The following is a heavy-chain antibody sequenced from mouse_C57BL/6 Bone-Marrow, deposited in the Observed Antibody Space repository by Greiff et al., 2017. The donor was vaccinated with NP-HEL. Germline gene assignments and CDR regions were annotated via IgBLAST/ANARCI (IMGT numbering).Heavy chain of an antibody. CDR3: ARQGDYYYAMDY. Sequence: EVQVVESGGGLVKPGGSLKLSCAASGFTFSSYTMSWVRQTPEKRLEWVATISGGGGNTYYPDSVKGRFNISRDNAKNTLDLQMSSLRSEDTALYYCARQGDYYYAMDYWGQGTSVTVSS. CDR2: ISGGGGNT. J-gene: IGHJ4*01. CDR1: GFTFSSYT. V-gene: IGHV5-9*01.